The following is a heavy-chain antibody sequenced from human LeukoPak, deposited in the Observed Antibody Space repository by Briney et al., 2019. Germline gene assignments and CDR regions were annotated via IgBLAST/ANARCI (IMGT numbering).Heavy chain of an antibody. D-gene: IGHD3-10*01. V-gene: IGHV1-2*02. CDR1: GYTFTGYY. J-gene: IGHJ4*02. CDR2: INPNSGGT. CDR3: ARGLYGSGSYCLA. Sequence: GASVKVSCKASGYTFTGYYIHGVRQAPGQGLEWRGWINPNSGGTNYAQKFQGRVTMTRATSISTAYMELSRLRSDDTAVYYCARGLYGSGSYCLAWGQGTLVTVSS.